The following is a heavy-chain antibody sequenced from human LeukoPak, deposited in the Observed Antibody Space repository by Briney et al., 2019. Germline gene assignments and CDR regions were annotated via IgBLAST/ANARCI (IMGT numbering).Heavy chain of an antibody. Sequence: SETLSLTCTVSGDSIRSSTYYWGWIRQPPGKGLEWIGTIYHSGSTYYNPSLKSRVTKSIDTSKNQFSLKLSSVTAADTAMYYCASFYVWGSYADYWGQGTLVTVSS. V-gene: IGHV4-39*07. CDR3: ASFYVWGSYADY. J-gene: IGHJ4*02. CDR2: IYHSGST. D-gene: IGHD3-16*01. CDR1: GDSIRSSTYY.